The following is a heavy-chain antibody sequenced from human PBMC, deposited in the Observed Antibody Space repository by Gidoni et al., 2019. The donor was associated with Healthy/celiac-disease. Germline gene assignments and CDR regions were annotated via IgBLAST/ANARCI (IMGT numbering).Heavy chain of an antibody. CDR3: AREKVALYYYYGMDV. V-gene: IGHV3-48*02. CDR2: ISSSSSTI. CDR1: GFTFSSYS. D-gene: IGHD2-15*01. Sequence: EVQLVESGGGLVQPGGSLRLSCAASGFTFSSYSMNWVRQAPGKGLEWVSYISSSSSTIYYADSVKGRFTISRDNAKNSLYLQMNSLRDEDTAVYYCAREKVALYYYYGMDVWGQGTTVTVSS. J-gene: IGHJ6*02.